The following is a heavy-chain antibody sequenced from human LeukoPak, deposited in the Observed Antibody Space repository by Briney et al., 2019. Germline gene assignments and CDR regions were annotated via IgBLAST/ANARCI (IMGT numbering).Heavy chain of an antibody. V-gene: IGHV4-61*01. CDR3: ARARTWIFDP. CDR1: GGSVSSGSYY. D-gene: IGHD5-12*01. J-gene: IGHJ5*02. Sequence: SETLSLTCTVSGGSVSSGSYYWSWIRQPPGKGLEWIGYIYYSGSTNYNPSLKSRVTISVDTSKNQFSLKLSSVTAANTAVYYCARARTWIFDPWGQGTLVTVSS. CDR2: IYYSGST.